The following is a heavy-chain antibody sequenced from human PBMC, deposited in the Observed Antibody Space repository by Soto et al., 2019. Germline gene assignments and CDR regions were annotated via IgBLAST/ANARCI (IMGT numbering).Heavy chain of an antibody. CDR1: GFTFSSYA. Sequence: QVQLVESGGGVVQPGRSLRLSCAASGFTFSSYAMHWVRQAPGKGLEWLAVISYDGSNKYYADSVKGRFTISRDNSKNTLYLQMNSLRAEDTAVYYCARANMHGRWFDYWGQGTLVTVSS. D-gene: IGHD2-15*01. CDR2: ISYDGSNK. J-gene: IGHJ4*02. CDR3: ARANMHGRWFDY. V-gene: IGHV3-30-3*01.